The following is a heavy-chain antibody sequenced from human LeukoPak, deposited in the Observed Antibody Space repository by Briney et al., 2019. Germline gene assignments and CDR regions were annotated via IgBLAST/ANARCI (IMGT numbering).Heavy chain of an antibody. V-gene: IGHV3-23*01. CDR3: AQEHFDTSGYYSRFDN. Sequence: GGSLRLSCAASGFTFSTYVMSWVRQAPGKGLEWVSGISGSGDNTYYADSVKGRFTISRDNSQNTVYLHMNSLRADDTAVYYCAQEHFDTSGYYSRFDNWGQGILVTVSS. D-gene: IGHD3-22*01. CDR1: GFTFSTYV. CDR2: ISGSGDNT. J-gene: IGHJ4*02.